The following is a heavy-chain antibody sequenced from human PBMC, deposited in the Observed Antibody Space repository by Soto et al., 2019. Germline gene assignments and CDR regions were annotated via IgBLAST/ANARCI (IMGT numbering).Heavy chain of an antibody. Sequence: QAQFVQSGAEVRKPGASVKVSCKASGYTFYSHSISWVRQAPGQGLEWMGRINADYGNTQYAQKFRGRVTMTTDTSTTTVYMELTNLRSDDTAVYYCARCIQGDYYYGMDVWGQGTTVTVSS. V-gene: IGHV1-18*01. CDR1: GYTFYSHS. J-gene: IGHJ6*02. CDR3: ARCIQGDYYYGMDV. D-gene: IGHD5-18*01. CDR2: INADYGNT.